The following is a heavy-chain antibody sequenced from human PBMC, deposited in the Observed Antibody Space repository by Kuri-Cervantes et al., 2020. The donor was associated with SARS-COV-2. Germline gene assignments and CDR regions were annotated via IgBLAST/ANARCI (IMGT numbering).Heavy chain of an antibody. D-gene: IGHD6-6*01. V-gene: IGHV4-59*01. CDR3: ARGIEIAALGTYWFDP. CDR2: INYSGST. J-gene: IGHJ5*02. CDR1: GGSISSYY. Sequence: SETLSLTCTVSGGSISSYYWSWIRQPPGKGLEWIGYINYSGSTKYNPSLKRRVTISVDTSKNQFSLKLSSVTAADTAVYYCARGIEIAALGTYWFDPWGQGTLVTVSS.